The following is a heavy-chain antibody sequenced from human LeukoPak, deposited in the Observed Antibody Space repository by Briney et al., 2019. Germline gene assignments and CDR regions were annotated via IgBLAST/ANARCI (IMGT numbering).Heavy chain of an antibody. Sequence: GGSLRLSCAASGFTFSSYAMSWVRQAPGKGLEWVSAISGSGGSTYYADSVKGRFTISRDNSKNTLYLQMNSLRAEDTAVYYCAKGLHMVRGVDYFDYWGQGTLVTVSS. CDR2: ISGSGGST. CDR1: GFTFSSYA. V-gene: IGHV3-23*01. D-gene: IGHD3-10*01. J-gene: IGHJ4*02. CDR3: AKGLHMVRGVDYFDY.